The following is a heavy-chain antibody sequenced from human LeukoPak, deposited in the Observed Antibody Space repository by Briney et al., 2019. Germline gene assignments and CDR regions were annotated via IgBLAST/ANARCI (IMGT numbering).Heavy chain of an antibody. CDR2: IIPMLDIT. D-gene: IGHD3-10*01. V-gene: IGHV1-69*02. J-gene: IGHJ4*02. CDR3: ASPLEGSGSYYLRY. Sequence: SVKVSCKASGDTFSTYSFSWVRQAPGQGLEFMGRIIPMLDITNYAQKFQARVTIIAEKSTNTAYMELSSLRSEDTAVYYCASPLEGSGSYYLRYWGQGTLLIVSS. CDR1: GDTFSTYS.